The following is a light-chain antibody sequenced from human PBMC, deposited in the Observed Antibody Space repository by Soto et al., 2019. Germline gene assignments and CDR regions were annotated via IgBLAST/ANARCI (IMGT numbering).Light chain of an antibody. J-gene: IGKJ1*01. V-gene: IGKV1-5*03. Sequence: DIQMAQSPSTLSASVGDRVSITCLASHSISGCLAWYQQKPGKAPKLLIYKASSLESGVPSRFSGTESGTEFTLTISSLQPDDFATYYCQHYNSYSEAFCQGTKVDNK. CDR2: KAS. CDR3: QHYNSYSEA. CDR1: HSISGC.